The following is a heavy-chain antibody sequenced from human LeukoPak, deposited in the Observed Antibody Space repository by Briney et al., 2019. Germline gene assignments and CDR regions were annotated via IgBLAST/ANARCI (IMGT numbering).Heavy chain of an antibody. CDR3: ARGESFAFDV. CDR1: GFIFSSYD. J-gene: IGHJ3*01. CDR2: ISRAGDRT. Sequence: TGGSLRLSCVGSGFIFSSYDMGWVRQAPGKGLEWVSSISRAGDRTYYEDSVKGRFTISRDNSRNTMYLQMDSLRAEDTAVYYCARGESFAFDVWGQGTMVTVS. V-gene: IGHV3-23*01.